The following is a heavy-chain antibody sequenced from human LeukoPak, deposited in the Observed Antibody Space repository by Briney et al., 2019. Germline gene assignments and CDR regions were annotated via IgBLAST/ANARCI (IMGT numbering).Heavy chain of an antibody. CDR2: IYYSGST. Sequence: SETLSLTCTVSGGSISSYYWSWIRQPPGKGLEWIGYIYYSGSTNYNPSLKSRVTISVDTSKNQFSLKLGSVTAADTAVYYCARDSITAMVTTFDYWGQGTLVTVSS. D-gene: IGHD5-18*01. CDR1: GGSISSYY. CDR3: ARDSITAMVTTFDY. V-gene: IGHV4-59*12. J-gene: IGHJ4*02.